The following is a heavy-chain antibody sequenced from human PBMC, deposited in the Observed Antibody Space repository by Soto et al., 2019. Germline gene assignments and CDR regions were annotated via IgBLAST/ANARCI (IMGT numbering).Heavy chain of an antibody. Sequence: EVQLVESGGGLVQPGGSLRLSCAASGFTFSSYWMSWVRQAPGKGLEWVANIKQDGSEKYYVESVKGRFTISRDDAKNSLYLQMNSLRGADTAVYYCARDLPKLVVVAATDFWYDPWGQGTLVTVST. J-gene: IGHJ5*02. CDR1: GFTFSSYW. D-gene: IGHD2-15*01. CDR3: ARDLPKLVVVAATDFWYDP. V-gene: IGHV3-7*03. CDR2: IKQDGSEK.